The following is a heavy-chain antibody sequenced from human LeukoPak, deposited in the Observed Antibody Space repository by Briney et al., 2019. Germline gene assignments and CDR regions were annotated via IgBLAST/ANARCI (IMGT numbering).Heavy chain of an antibody. Sequence: GGSLRLSCAASGFTVITNDMTWVRQAPGKGLEWVSVLYSDGNTKYADSVQGRFTISRDNSKNTMYLEMNSLSPDDTAVYYCARGVEPLAANTLAYWGQGTLVTVSS. CDR2: LYSDGNT. V-gene: IGHV3-53*01. CDR3: ARGVEPLAANTLAY. CDR1: GFTVITND. J-gene: IGHJ4*02. D-gene: IGHD1-14*01.